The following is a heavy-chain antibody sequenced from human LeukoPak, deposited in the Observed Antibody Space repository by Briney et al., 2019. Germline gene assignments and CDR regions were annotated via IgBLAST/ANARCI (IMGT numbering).Heavy chain of an antibody. V-gene: IGHV1-18*01. Sequence: ASVKVSCKASGYTFSNNGISWVRQAPGQGLEWMGWVSPSDGETNYAQKVQGRVTMTTGTSTSTVYMELRSLKSDDTAVYYCARDLGYCTLTNCVRNWFGPWGQGTLVTVSS. CDR3: ARDLGYCTLTNCVRNWFGP. D-gene: IGHD2-2*01. CDR1: GYTFSNNG. CDR2: VSPSDGET. J-gene: IGHJ5*02.